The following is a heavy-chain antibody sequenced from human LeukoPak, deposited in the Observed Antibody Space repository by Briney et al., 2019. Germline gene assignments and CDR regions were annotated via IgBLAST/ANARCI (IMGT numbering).Heavy chain of an antibody. CDR3: ARDPGIVRSGRLQNSNWFDP. CDR1: GGSISSYY. D-gene: IGHD1-26*01. J-gene: IGHJ5*02. CDR2: SYYSGST. V-gene: IGHV4-59*01. Sequence: PSETLSLTCTVSGGSISSYYWSWIRQPPGKGLERIGYSYYSGSTNYNPSLKSRVTISVDTSKNQFSLKLSSVTAADTAVYYCARDPGIVRSGRLQNSNWFDPWGQGTLVTVSS.